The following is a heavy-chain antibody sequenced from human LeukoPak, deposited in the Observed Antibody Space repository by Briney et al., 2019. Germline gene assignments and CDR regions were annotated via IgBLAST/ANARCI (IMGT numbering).Heavy chain of an antibody. J-gene: IGHJ4*02. CDR2: ISAYNGNT. CDR1: GYTFTSYG. D-gene: IGHD3-22*01. Sequence: ASVKVSCKASGYTFTSYGISWVRQAPGQGLEWMGWISAYNGNTNYAQKLQGRVTMTTDTSTSTAYVELRSLRSDDTAVYYCARGPLISSGYYRFDYWGQGTLVTVSS. V-gene: IGHV1-18*01. CDR3: ARGPLISSGYYRFDY.